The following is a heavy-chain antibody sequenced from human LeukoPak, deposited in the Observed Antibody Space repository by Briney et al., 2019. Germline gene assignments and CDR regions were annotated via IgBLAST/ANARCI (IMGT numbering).Heavy chain of an antibody. V-gene: IGHV3-30*01. CDR1: GFTFSSYA. J-gene: IGHJ3*02. CDR2: ISYDGSNK. Sequence: QPGRSLRLSCAASGFTFSSYAMHWVRQAPGKGLEWVAVISYDGSNKYYADSVKGRFTISRDNSKNTLYLQMNSLRAEDTAVYYCARGWGTIGAFDIWSQGTMVTVSS. D-gene: IGHD1-7*01. CDR3: ARGWGTIGAFDI.